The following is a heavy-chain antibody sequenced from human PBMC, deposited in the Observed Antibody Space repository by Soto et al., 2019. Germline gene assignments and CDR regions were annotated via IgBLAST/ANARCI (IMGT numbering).Heavy chain of an antibody. D-gene: IGHD3-3*01. V-gene: IGHV6-1*01. J-gene: IGHJ4*02. CDR2: TNYRSKWYN. CDR3: ARDAGDHRSGYFDY. CDR1: GDSVSSNSAA. Sequence: SQTLSLTCAISGDSVSSNSAAWNWIRQSPSRGLEWLGRTNYRSKWYNDYAVSVKRRITINPDTSKNQFSLQLNSVTPEDTAVYYCARDAGDHRSGYFDYWGQGTLVTVSS.